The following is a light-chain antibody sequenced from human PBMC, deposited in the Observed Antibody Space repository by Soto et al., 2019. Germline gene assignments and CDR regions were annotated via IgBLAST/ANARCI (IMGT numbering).Light chain of an antibody. CDR3: QHFANSLWT. J-gene: IGKJ1*01. CDR2: DAS. Sequence: EGVMTQSPSTRSLSPRDRATLSCMACQSVSSNLAWYQQRPGQAPRLLIYDASNRATGIPARFSGSGSGTDFTLTISGLEAEDFAVYYCQHFANSLWTFGQGTKVDIK. CDR1: QSVSSN. V-gene: IGKV3D-15*01.